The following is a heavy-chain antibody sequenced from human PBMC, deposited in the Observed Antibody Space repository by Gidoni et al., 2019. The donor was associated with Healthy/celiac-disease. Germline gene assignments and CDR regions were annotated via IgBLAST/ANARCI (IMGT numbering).Heavy chain of an antibody. Sequence: QLQLQESGPGLVKPSETLSLTCTVSGGSISSSSYYWGWIRQPPGKGLEWIGSIYYSGSTYYNPSLKSRVTISVDTSKNQFSLKLSSVTAADTAVYYCARNPPLRYFDYWGQGTLVAVSS. V-gene: IGHV4-39*01. CDR1: GGSISSSSYY. CDR2: IYYSGST. J-gene: IGHJ4*02. D-gene: IGHD3-9*01. CDR3: ARNPPLRYFDY.